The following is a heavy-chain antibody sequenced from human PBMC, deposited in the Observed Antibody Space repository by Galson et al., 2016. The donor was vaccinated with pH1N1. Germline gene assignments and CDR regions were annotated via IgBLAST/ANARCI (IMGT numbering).Heavy chain of an antibody. CDR3: ARGGYCSGGSCYDVFDY. CDR2: MNPNNDNT. Sequence: SVKVSCKASGYTFTDYDINWVRQGTGQGPEWMGWMNPNNDNTGYAQKFQGRVTMTRNTPISTAYMELSSLRSEDTAVYYCARGGYCSGGSCYDVFDYWGQGTLVTVS. D-gene: IGHD2-15*01. V-gene: IGHV1-8*01. J-gene: IGHJ4*02. CDR1: GYTFTDYD.